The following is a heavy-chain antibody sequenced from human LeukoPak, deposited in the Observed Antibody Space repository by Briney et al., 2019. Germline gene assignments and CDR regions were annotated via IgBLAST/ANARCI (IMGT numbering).Heavy chain of an antibody. CDR3: ARQAPISLNWFDP. CDR2: IYYSGST. V-gene: IGHV4-39*01. J-gene: IGHJ5*02. D-gene: IGHD2-2*01. Sequence: SETLSLTCTVSGGSISSSSYYWGWIRQPPGKGLEWIGSIYYSGSTYYNPSLKSRVTISVDTSKNQFSLKLSSVTAADTAVYYCARQAPISLNWFDPWGQGTLVTVSS. CDR1: GGSISSSSYY.